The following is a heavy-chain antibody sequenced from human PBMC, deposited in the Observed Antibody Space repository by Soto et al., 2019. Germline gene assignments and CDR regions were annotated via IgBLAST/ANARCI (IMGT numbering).Heavy chain of an antibody. Sequence: SETLSLTCAVYGGSFSGYYCSWIRQPPWKGLEWIGEINHSGSTNYNPSLKSRVTISVDTSKNQFSLKLSSVTAADTAVYYCGRGPGGFRLGFSGSYPFGPLSRPYYYYAMDVSGQRTTVTVCS. J-gene: IGHJ6*02. V-gene: IGHV4-34*01. CDR2: INHSGST. CDR3: GRGPGGFRLGFSGSYPFGPLSRPYYYYAMDV. D-gene: IGHD3-10*01. CDR1: GGSFSGYY.